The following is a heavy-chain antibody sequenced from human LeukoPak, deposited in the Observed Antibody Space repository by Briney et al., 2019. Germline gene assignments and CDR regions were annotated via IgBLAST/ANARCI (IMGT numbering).Heavy chain of an antibody. CDR2: IYYSGST. Sequence: SETLSLTCTVPVDPISSYHWSWIRQPPGKGLERIGYIYYSGSTNYNLSLKSRVTISVDTSKNQFSLKLSSVTAADTAVYYCARSLHQRSGYCSGGSCLDHWGQGTLVTVSS. V-gene: IGHV4-59*01. CDR3: ARSLHQRSGYCSGGSCLDH. CDR1: VDPISSYH. J-gene: IGHJ5*02. D-gene: IGHD2-15*01.